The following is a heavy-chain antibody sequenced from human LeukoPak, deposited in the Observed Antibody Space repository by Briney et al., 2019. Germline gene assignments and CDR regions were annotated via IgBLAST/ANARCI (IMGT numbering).Heavy chain of an antibody. CDR2: ISSSSSYI. V-gene: IGHV3-21*04. J-gene: IGHJ4*02. Sequence: GGSLRLSCAASGFTFSSYSMNWVRQAPGKGLEWVSSISSSSSYIYYADSVKGRFTISRDNAKNSLYLQMNSLRAEDTAVYYCAKGREAYSGSYTPFDYWGQGTLVTVSS. CDR3: AKGREAYSGSYTPFDY. D-gene: IGHD1-26*01. CDR1: GFTFSSYS.